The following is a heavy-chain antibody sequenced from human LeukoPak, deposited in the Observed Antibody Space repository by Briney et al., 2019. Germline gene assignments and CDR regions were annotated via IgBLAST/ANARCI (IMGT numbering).Heavy chain of an antibody. CDR1: GFTLSSYA. V-gene: IGHV3-23*01. D-gene: IGHD6-13*01. CDR3: AKDLAAPGYYYYMDV. J-gene: IGHJ6*03. CDR2: ISGSGGST. Sequence: GGSLRLSCAASGFTLSSYAMSWVRQAPGKGLEWVSAISGSGGSTYYADSVKGRFTISRDNSKNTLYLQTNSLRAEDTAVYYCAKDLAAPGYYYYMDVWGKGTTVTVSS.